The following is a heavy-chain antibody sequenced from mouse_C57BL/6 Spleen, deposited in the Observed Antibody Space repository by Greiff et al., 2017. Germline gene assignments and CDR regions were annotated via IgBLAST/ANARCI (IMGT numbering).Heavy chain of an antibody. V-gene: IGHV1-61*01. CDR2: IYPSDSET. Sequence: VQLQQSGAELVRPGSSVKLSCKASGYTFTSYWMDWVKQRPGQGLEWIGNIYPSDSETHYNQKFKDKATLTVDKSSSTAYMQLSSLTSEDSAVYYCARRIESNYLYAMDYWGQGTSVTVSS. CDR1: GYTFTSYW. J-gene: IGHJ4*01. D-gene: IGHD2-5*01. CDR3: ARRIESNYLYAMDY.